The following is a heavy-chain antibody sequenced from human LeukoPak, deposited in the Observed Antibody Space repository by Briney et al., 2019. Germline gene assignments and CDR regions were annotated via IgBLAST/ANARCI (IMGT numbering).Heavy chain of an antibody. CDR2: IWYDASNK. J-gene: IGHJ4*02. Sequence: GGSLRLSCAASGVSFSSYGMHWVRQAPGKGLEWVTFIWYDASNKYYAESVKGRFTISRDNSRNTLFLQMNSLRAEDTAIYYCATDISTHYFGSWGQGTLVTVSS. CDR3: ATDISTHYFGS. V-gene: IGHV3-30*02. D-gene: IGHD3-9*01. CDR1: GVSFSSYG.